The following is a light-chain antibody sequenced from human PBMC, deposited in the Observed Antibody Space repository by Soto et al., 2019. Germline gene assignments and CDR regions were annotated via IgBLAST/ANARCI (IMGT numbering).Light chain of an antibody. Sequence: DIQLTQSPSSLSASVGDRVTITCRASQSISIYLNWYQQKPGQAPKLLIYAATRLQSGVPSRFSGSGSGTDFTLTISSLQPEDFATYYCQQSYSIPETFGQGTKV. V-gene: IGKV1-39*01. CDR1: QSISIY. CDR3: QQSYSIPET. CDR2: AAT. J-gene: IGKJ1*01.